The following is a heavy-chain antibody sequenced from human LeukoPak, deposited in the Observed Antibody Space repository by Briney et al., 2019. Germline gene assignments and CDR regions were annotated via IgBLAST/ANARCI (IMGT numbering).Heavy chain of an antibody. CDR3: ARVRRAGWAKYYYDSSGHLDY. CDR2: IYYSGST. Sequence: PSETLSLTCTVSGGSISSSSYYWGWIRQPPGKGLEWIGSIYYSGSTNYNPSLKSRVTISVDTSKNQFSLKLSSVTAADTAVYYCARVRRAGWAKYYYDSSGHLDYWGQGTLVTVSS. J-gene: IGHJ4*02. D-gene: IGHD3-22*01. V-gene: IGHV4-39*07. CDR1: GGSISSSSYY.